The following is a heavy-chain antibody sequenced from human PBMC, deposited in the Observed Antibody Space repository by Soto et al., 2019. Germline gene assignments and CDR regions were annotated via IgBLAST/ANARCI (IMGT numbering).Heavy chain of an antibody. CDR3: ARRVLTGYPDYYYYMDV. CDR2: IYPGDSDT. V-gene: IGHV5-51*01. D-gene: IGHD3-9*01. CDR1: GYSFTNYW. J-gene: IGHJ6*03. Sequence: PGESLKISCKGSGYSFTNYWIGWVRQKPGKGLEWMGIIYPGDSDTRYSPSFQGQVTISADKSISNAYLQWSSLKASDTAIYYCARRVLTGYPDYYYYMDVWGKGTTVTVSS.